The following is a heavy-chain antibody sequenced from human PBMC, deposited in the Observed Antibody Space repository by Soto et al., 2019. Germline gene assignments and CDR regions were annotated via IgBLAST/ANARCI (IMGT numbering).Heavy chain of an antibody. CDR2: ISGSDGKT. D-gene: IGHD3-3*01. Sequence: DVELWESGGGLVQPGGSLRLSCAASGFSFGSYALSWVRQAPGKGLEGVSTISGSDGKTFYADSVKGRFSISRDTSQSTLSLQMNSLRADDTAIYYCARWSYLDYWGQGTRVTVSS. V-gene: IGHV3-23*01. CDR3: ARWSYLDY. J-gene: IGHJ4*02. CDR1: GFSFGSYA.